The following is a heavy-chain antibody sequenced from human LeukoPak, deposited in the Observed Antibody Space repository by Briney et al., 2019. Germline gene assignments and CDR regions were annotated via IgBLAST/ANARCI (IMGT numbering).Heavy chain of an antibody. Sequence: ASVKVSCKASGYRFTSYSISWVRQAPGQGLEWMGIINPSGGSTSYAQKFQGRVTMTRDTSTSTAYMELSRLRSEDTAVYYCARGGYGDRIDYWGQGTLVSVSS. J-gene: IGHJ4*02. CDR1: GYRFTSYS. V-gene: IGHV1-46*01. D-gene: IGHD4-17*01. CDR3: ARGGYGDRIDY. CDR2: INPSGGST.